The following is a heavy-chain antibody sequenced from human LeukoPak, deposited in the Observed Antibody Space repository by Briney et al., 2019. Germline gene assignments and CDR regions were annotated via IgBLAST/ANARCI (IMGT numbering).Heavy chain of an antibody. V-gene: IGHV4-4*07. Sequence: SETLSLTCTVSGGSISSYFWNWIRQPAGRGLEWIGRIYTSGSTNYNPSLKSRVIMSVDTSKNQFSLKLSSVTAADTAVYYCARDFWSGYYAWFDPWGQGTLVTVSS. D-gene: IGHD3-3*01. CDR3: ARDFWSGYYAWFDP. CDR2: IYTSGST. J-gene: IGHJ5*02. CDR1: GGSISSYF.